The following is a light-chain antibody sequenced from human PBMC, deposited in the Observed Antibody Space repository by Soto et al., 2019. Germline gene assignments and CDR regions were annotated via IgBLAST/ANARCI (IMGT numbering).Light chain of an antibody. Sequence: EIVLTQSPDTLSLSPGERATLSCRASQFISIYLAWYQQKPGQAPRLLIYDASNRATGIPARFSGSGSGTDFTLTISSPEPEDFAVYYCQQRLSWPPITFGQGTRLEIK. CDR1: QFISIY. CDR2: DAS. J-gene: IGKJ5*01. V-gene: IGKV3-11*01. CDR3: QQRLSWPPIT.